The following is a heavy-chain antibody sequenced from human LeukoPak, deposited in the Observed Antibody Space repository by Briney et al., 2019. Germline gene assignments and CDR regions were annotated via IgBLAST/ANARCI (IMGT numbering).Heavy chain of an antibody. CDR3: ARGQDTAMALGDY. D-gene: IGHD5-18*01. Sequence: TGRSLRLSCAASGFTFSSYGMHWVRQAPGKGLEWVAVIWYDGSNKYYADSVKGRFTISRDNSKNTLYLQMNSLRAEDTAVYYCARGQDTAMALGDYWGQGTLVTVSS. CDR1: GFTFSSYG. J-gene: IGHJ4*02. V-gene: IGHV3-33*01. CDR2: IWYDGSNK.